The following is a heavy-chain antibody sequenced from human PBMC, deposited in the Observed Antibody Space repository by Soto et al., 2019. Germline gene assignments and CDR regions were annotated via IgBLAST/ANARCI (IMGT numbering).Heavy chain of an antibody. D-gene: IGHD5-12*01. CDR1: GGSISSGGYY. Sequence: SETLSLTCTVSGGSISSGGYYWTWIRQYPGKGLEWIGYIYYSGSTHYNPSLKRRVTISVDKSKNQFSLNLTSMTAADTAVYYWASGQRSPYFDCWGQGNLVTVSS. J-gene: IGHJ4*02. CDR2: IYYSGST. CDR3: ASGQRSPYFDC. V-gene: IGHV4-31*03.